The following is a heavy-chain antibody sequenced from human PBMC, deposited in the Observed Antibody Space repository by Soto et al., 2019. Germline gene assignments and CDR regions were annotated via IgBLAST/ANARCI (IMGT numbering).Heavy chain of an antibody. CDR3: ARSYFFSAVAGTDPWFDP. V-gene: IGHV1-46*01. Sequence: QVQLVQSGAEVKKPGASVKVSCKASGYTFTSYYMHWVRQAPGQGLEWMGIINPSGGSTSYAQKFQGRVTMTRDTSTSTVYMELSSLRSEDTAVYYCARSYFFSAVAGTDPWFDPWGQGTLVTVSS. CDR1: GYTFTSYY. J-gene: IGHJ5*02. D-gene: IGHD6-19*01. CDR2: INPSGGST.